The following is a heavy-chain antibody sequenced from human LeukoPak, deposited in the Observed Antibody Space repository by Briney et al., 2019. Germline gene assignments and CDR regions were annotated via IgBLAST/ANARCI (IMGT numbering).Heavy chain of an antibody. V-gene: IGHV3-73*01. CDR1: GFTFSGSA. CDR2: IRSKVNAYAR. D-gene: IGHD3-3*01. CDR3: TRHEYDYWSGYYDY. Sequence: GGSLKLSCAASGFTFSGSAMHWVREASGEGLEWVGRIRSKVNAYARTYGEAVKGRFTISRDDSKNTAYLHMNSLKTEDTAVYYCTRHEYDYWSGYYDYWGQGSLVTVSS. J-gene: IGHJ4*02.